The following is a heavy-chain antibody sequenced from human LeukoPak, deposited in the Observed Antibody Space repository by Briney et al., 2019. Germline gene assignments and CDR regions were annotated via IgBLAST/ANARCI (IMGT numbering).Heavy chain of an antibody. J-gene: IGHJ4*02. V-gene: IGHV4-39*01. Sequence: SETLSLTCTVSGGSISRDNYCWGWIRQPPVKGLEWIGSFCYGGSSYNNPSLKSRVTISVDTSKNQLSLKLSSVTAADTAVYYCVRSRMGDGYNFAYWGQGILVTVSS. CDR1: GGSISRDNYC. CDR3: VRSRMGDGYNFAY. D-gene: IGHD5-24*01. CDR2: FCYGGSS.